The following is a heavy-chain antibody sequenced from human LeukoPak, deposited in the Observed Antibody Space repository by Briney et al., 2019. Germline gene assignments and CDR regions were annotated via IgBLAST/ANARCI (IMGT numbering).Heavy chain of an antibody. Sequence: PGGSLRLSCAASGFTFSSYAMSWVRQAPGKGLEWVSAISGSGGSTYYADSVKGRFTISRGNSKNTLYLQMNSLRAEDTAVYYCAKDGSIVVVPAASHFDYWGQGTLVTVSS. CDR1: GFTFSSYA. D-gene: IGHD2-2*01. V-gene: IGHV3-23*01. CDR3: AKDGSIVVVPAASHFDY. CDR2: ISGSGGST. J-gene: IGHJ4*02.